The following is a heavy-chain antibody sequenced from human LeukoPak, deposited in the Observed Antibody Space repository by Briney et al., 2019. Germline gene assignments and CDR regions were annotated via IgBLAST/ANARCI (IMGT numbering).Heavy chain of an antibody. V-gene: IGHV1-46*01. CDR3: ASQRLRRDWFDP. Sequence: GASVTVSCKSSVYTFTIYYMHWVRQAPGQRLEWMGIINPSGCSTSYAHKFQGRVTMTRDTSTSTVYMELSNLRSEDTAVYYCASQRLRRDWFDPWGQGTLVTVSS. CDR2: INPSGCST. J-gene: IGHJ5*02. CDR1: VYTFTIYY. D-gene: IGHD4-17*01.